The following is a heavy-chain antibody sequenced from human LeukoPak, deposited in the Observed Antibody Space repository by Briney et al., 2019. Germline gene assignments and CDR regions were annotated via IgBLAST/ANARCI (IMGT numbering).Heavy chain of an antibody. Sequence: ASVKVSCKASGYTFTSYDINWVRKATGQGLEWMGWMNPNSGNTGYAQKFQGRVTMTRNISISTAYMELSSLRSEDTAVYYCARIGGYIYTTFDYWGQGTLVTVSS. CDR2: MNPNSGNT. CDR1: GYTFTSYD. V-gene: IGHV1-8*01. J-gene: IGHJ4*02. CDR3: ARIGGYIYTTFDY. D-gene: IGHD5-18*01.